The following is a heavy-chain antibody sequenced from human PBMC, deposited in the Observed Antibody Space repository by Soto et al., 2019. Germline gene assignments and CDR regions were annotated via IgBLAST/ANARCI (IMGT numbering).Heavy chain of an antibody. V-gene: IGHV4-30-2*01. Sequence: SETLSLTCTVSGGSINSGRYSWTWIRQPPGKGLEWIGHMYHTGTTYYNPSLKGRVTMSVDTSKNQFSLKLSSVTAADTAVYYCARGINYYDSSGYSWFDPWGKGTLVT. J-gene: IGHJ5*02. D-gene: IGHD3-22*01. CDR3: ARGINYYDSSGYSWFDP. CDR1: GGSINSGRYS. CDR2: MYHTGTT.